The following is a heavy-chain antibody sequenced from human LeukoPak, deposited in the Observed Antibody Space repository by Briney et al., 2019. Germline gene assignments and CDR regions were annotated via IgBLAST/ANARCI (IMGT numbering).Heavy chain of an antibody. V-gene: IGHV3-30-3*01. Sequence: GRSLRLSCAASGVTFTSYAMHWVRQAPGKGLEWVAVISYDGNNKYYADSVKGRFTISRDNSKNTLYLQMNSLRAEDTAVYYCARSESAFDIWGQGTMVTVSS. J-gene: IGHJ3*02. CDR1: GVTFTSYA. CDR3: ARSESAFDI. CDR2: ISYDGNNK.